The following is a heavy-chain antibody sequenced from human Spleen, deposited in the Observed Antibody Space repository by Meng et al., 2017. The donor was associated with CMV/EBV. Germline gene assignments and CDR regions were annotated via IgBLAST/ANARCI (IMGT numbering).Heavy chain of an antibody. J-gene: IGHJ4*02. CDR2: IQSKSDGGTT. Sequence: GESLKISCAASGFTFTYAWMNWVRQAPGKGLEWVGRIQSKSDGGTTDYATPVKGRFTISRDDSKNTLYLQMNSLKTEDTAVYYCIRPYYGSGRHWGRGTLVTVS. CDR3: IRPYYGSGRH. D-gene: IGHD3-10*01. CDR1: GFTFTYAW. V-gene: IGHV3-15*01.